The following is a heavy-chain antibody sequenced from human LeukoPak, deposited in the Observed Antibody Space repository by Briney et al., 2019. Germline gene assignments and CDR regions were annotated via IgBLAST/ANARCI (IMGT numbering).Heavy chain of an antibody. CDR1: GFTFSSYA. J-gene: IGHJ1*01. Sequence: PGGSLRLSCAASGFTFSSYAMSWVRQAPGKGLEWVSAISGSGGSTYYADSVKGRFTISRDNSKNTLYLQMNSLRAEDTAVYYCAKDYSYGDVREYFQHWGQGTLVTVSS. CDR2: ISGSGGST. CDR3: AKDYSYGDVREYFQH. V-gene: IGHV3-23*01. D-gene: IGHD4-17*01.